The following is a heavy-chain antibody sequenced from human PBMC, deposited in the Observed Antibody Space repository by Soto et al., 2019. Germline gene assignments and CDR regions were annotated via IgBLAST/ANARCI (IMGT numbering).Heavy chain of an antibody. D-gene: IGHD6-19*01. V-gene: IGHV1-69*12. Sequence: QVHLVQSGAEVKKPGSSVKVSCKASGGTFSNHAINWVRQAPGQGLEWMGRIIPIFTSTNYAQKCQGRISITAAESRLKAYMELSRVKNEATAVYYCARGLAVDGSFREDVFDIWGPGTLFTVSS. J-gene: IGHJ3*02. CDR2: IIPIFTST. CDR1: GGTFSNHA. CDR3: ARGLAVDGSFREDVFDI.